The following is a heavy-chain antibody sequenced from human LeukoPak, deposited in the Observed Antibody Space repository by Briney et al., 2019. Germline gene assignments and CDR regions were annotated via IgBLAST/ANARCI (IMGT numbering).Heavy chain of an antibody. Sequence: AGGSLLLSRAAAGFTVSSNYMSWVRQAPGKGVEWGAVIYSGGSTYYADTAKGRFNISRDNSKNRMCVQMNSLRAEDTAVYYFARDLDCSGGSCYSYWGQGTLVTVSS. CDR3: ARDLDCSGGSCYSY. CDR2: IYSGGST. CDR1: GFTVSSNY. V-gene: IGHV3-66*01. D-gene: IGHD2-15*01. J-gene: IGHJ4*02.